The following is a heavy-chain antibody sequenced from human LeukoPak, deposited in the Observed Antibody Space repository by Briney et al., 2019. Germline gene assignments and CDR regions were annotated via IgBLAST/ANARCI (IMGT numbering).Heavy chain of an antibody. CDR2: IYYSGST. Sequence: PSETLSLTCTVSGGSISSSSYYWGWIRQPPGKGLEWIGSIYYSGSTYYNPSLKSRVTISVDTSKNQFSLKLRSVTAADTAVYYCARHSYYGSGSHDPWGQGTLVTVSS. CDR1: GGSISSSSYY. D-gene: IGHD3-10*01. CDR3: ARHSYYGSGSHDP. J-gene: IGHJ5*02. V-gene: IGHV4-39*01.